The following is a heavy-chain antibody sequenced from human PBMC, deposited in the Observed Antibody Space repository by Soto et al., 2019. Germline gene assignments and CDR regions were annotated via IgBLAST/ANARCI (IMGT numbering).Heavy chain of an antibody. D-gene: IGHD6-19*01. CDR3: AREGALAGIPTNYYYYGMDV. V-gene: IGHV1-46*01. CDR2: INPSGGST. J-gene: IGHJ6*02. CDR1: GYTFTSYY. Sequence: ASVKVSCKASGYTFTSYYMHWVRQAPGQGLEWMGIINPSGGSTSYAQKFQGRVTMTRDTSTSTVYMELSSLRSEDTAVYYCAREGALAGIPTNYYYYGMDVWGQGTTVTVSS.